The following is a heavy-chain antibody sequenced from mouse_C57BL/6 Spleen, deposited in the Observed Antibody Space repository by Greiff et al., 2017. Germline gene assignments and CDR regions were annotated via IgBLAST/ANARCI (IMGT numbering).Heavy chain of an antibody. Sequence: VQVVESGPGLVAPSQCLSITCTASGFSLTSYDVSWVRQPPGKGLEWLGVIWGDGSTNYHSALMSRLSISKDNSKRQGFLKLNSLETDDTATYFCARRGFAYWGQGTLVTVSA. J-gene: IGHJ3*01. CDR2: IWGDGST. CDR3: ARRGFAY. V-gene: IGHV2-3*01. CDR1: GFSLTSYD.